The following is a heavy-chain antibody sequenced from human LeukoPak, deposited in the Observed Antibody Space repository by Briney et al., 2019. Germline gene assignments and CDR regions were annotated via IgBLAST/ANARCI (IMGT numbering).Heavy chain of an antibody. CDR3: ARDSGGSERRIYFDY. D-gene: IGHD1-1*01. CDR1: GYTFTSYA. Sequence: ASVKVSCKASGYTFTSYAMHWVRQAPGQRLEWMGWINAGNGNTKYSQKFQGRVTITRDTSASTAHMELSSLRSEDTAVYYCARDSGGSERRIYFDYWGQGTLVTVSS. V-gene: IGHV1-3*01. J-gene: IGHJ4*02. CDR2: INAGNGNT.